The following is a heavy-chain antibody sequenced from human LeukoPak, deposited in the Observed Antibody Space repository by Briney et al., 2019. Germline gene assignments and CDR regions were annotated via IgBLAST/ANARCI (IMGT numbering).Heavy chain of an antibody. CDR1: RGSLSGYY. J-gene: IGHJ5*01. CDR2: INHSRST. D-gene: IGHD6-13*01. V-gene: IGHV4-34*01. Sequence: SETLSLTCAVYRGSLSGYYWSWMRQPPGRGGEWGGEINHSRSTNYNPSLNSRFAISVDTSKNQFSLKLSSVTAAATAVYYCARGRGARSSIWYTWFDSWGQGTLVTVSS. CDR3: ARGRGARSSIWYTWFDS.